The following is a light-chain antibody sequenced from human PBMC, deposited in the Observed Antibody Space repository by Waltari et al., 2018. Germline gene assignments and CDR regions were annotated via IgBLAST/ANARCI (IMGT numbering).Light chain of an antibody. V-gene: IGLV3-1*01. CDR2: EDD. CDR3: QAWDFSIVA. J-gene: IGLJ2*01. Sequence: SYELTQPPSLSVSPGQTATITCSGDKLGDKYACWYQQKPGQSPLLVIYEDDKRPSGIPGRFSGSNSGNTATLTISGTQATDEADYYCQAWDFSIVAFGGGTKLTVL. CDR1: KLGDKY.